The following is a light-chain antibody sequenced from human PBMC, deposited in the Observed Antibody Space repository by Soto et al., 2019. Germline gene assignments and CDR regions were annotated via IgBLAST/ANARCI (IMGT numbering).Light chain of an antibody. CDR3: AAWDDSLHGPYV. CDR2: SNH. Sequence: QSVLPQPPSPSVSPGQRVTISFSGSSSNIGSNTVNWYQQLPGTAPKLLIYSNHHRPSGVPDRFSGSKSGTSASLAISGLQSEDEADYYCAAWDDSLHGPYVFGTGTKVTVL. CDR1: SSNIGSNT. J-gene: IGLJ1*01. V-gene: IGLV1-44*01.